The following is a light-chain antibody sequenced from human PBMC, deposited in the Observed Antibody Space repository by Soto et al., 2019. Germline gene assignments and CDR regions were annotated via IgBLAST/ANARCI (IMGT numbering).Light chain of an antibody. V-gene: IGKV3-20*01. J-gene: IGKJ1*01. CDR2: GAS. CDR3: QQYGSSPT. CDR1: QSVSSSY. Sequence: EIVLTQSPGTLSLSPGERATLSCRASQSVSSSYLAWYQQKPGQAPRLLIYGASSRATGIPDRXXGSGSGXXXXXXXXXLEPEDFAVYYCQQYGSSPTFGQGTKVEIK.